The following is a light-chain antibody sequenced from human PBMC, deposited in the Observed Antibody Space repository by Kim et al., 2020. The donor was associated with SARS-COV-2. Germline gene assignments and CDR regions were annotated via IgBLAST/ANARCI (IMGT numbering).Light chain of an antibody. Sequence: DIQMTHSPSSLSASVRDRVTITCRASQSVINYLSWYQQKPGKAPKLLIYAASSLQSGVPSRFTGSGSGTDFTLTISSLQPEDFATYYCQQSYMTPITFGQGTRLEIK. CDR1: QSVINY. CDR2: AAS. CDR3: QQSYMTPIT. V-gene: IGKV1-39*01. J-gene: IGKJ5*01.